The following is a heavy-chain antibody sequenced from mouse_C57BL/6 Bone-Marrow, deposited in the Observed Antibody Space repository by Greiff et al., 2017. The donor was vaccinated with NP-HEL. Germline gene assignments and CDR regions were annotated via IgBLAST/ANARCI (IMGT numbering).Heavy chain of an antibody. CDR1: GYTFTSYG. J-gene: IGHJ4*01. V-gene: IGHV1-81*01. D-gene: IGHD4-1*01. CDR2: IYPRSGNT. Sequence: VQLQQSGAELARPGASVKLSCKASGYTFTSYGISWVKQRTGQGLEWIGEIYPRSGNTYYNEKFKGKATLTADKSSSTAYMELRSLTSEDSAVYFCAREGLAGVGLYAMDYWGQGTSVTVSS. CDR3: AREGLAGVGLYAMDY.